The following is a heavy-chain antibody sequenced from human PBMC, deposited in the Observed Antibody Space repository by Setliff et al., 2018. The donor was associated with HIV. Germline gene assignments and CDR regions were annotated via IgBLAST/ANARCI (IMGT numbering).Heavy chain of an antibody. CDR2: MFYSGRT. CDR1: GGSIRSSSYY. D-gene: IGHD3-22*01. J-gene: IGHJ5*02. V-gene: IGHV4-39*07. Sequence: PSETLSLTCTVSGGSIRSSSYYWAWLRQSPGKGLEWIGSMFYSGRTYHNPSLKSRVTISIDTSKNQFSLKLSSVTAADTAVYSCARDMMYHYGNSGSFGWFDPWGQGTLVTVSS. CDR3: ARDMMYHYGNSGSFGWFDP.